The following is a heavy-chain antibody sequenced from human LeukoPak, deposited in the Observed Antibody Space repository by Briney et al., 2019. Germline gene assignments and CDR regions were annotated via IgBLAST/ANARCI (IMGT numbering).Heavy chain of an antibody. V-gene: IGHV3-74*01. Sequence: GGSLRLSCAASGFTFSSYWMHWVRQAPGKGPVWVSGINSDGSSTSYADSVKGRFTISRDNAKNTLYLQMNSLRAEDTAVYYCASLDVVVTASGRFDPWGQGTLVTVSS. D-gene: IGHD2-21*02. J-gene: IGHJ5*02. CDR2: INSDGSST. CDR3: ASLDVVVTASGRFDP. CDR1: GFTFSSYW.